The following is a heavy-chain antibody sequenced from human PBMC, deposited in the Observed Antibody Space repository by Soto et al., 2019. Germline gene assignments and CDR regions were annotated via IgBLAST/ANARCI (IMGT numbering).Heavy chain of an antibody. CDR3: ARVAYDAFDI. J-gene: IGHJ3*02. CDR1: GFTFSDYY. D-gene: IGHD3-16*01. CDR2: ISSSRSYT. Sequence: AGGSLRLSCAASGFTFSDYYMNWIRQAPGKGLEWVSYISSSRSYTNYADSVKGRFTISRDNAKNSLYLQMNSLRAEDTAVYYCARVAYDAFDIWGQGTMVTVSS. V-gene: IGHV3-11*05.